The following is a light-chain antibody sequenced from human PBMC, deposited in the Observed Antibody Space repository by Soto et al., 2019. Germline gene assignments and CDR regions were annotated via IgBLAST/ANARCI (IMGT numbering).Light chain of an antibody. CDR1: SSDIGDYNY. J-gene: IGLJ2*01. CDR2: EVE. CDR3: SSYTSTVTLVV. Sequence: QSALTQPASVSASPGQSITISCTGTSSDIGDYNYVSWYQQRPGEAPKLILYEVENRPSRISDRFSGSKSGNTASLTISGLRTEDEADYYCSSYTSTVTLVVFGGGTKLTVL. V-gene: IGLV2-14*03.